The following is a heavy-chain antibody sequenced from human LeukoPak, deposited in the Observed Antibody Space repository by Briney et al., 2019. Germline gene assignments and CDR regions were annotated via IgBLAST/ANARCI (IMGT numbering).Heavy chain of an antibody. J-gene: IGHJ4*02. CDR2: VHLDGGT. CDR1: GGSVTSTNW. CDR3: AREGGFYRPLDY. V-gene: IGHV4-4*02. Sequence: SETLSLTCEVSGGSVTSTNWWTWFRQPPGKGLEWIGEVHLDGGTNYNPSLKSRLVMSADLPENHISLKLTSVTAADTAVYYCAREGGFYRPLDYSGQGTLVTVSS. D-gene: IGHD6-25*01.